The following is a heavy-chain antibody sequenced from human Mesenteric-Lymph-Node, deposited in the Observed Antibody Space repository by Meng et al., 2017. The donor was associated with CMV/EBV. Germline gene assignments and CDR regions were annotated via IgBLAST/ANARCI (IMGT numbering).Heavy chain of an antibody. Sequence: GESLKISCAASGFTVRSNYMSWVRQAPGKGLEWVSGIYSGGSTYYADPVKGRFTISRDNSKNTLYLQMNSLRPEETSVYYCARDGAQPGYSLDYWGQGTLVTVSS. CDR3: ARDGAQPGYSLDY. J-gene: IGHJ4*02. D-gene: IGHD5-18*01. V-gene: IGHV3-66*02. CDR1: GFTVRSNY. CDR2: IYSGGST.